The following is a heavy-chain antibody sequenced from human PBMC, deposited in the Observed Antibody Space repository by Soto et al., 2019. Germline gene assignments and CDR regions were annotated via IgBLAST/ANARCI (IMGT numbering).Heavy chain of an antibody. V-gene: IGHV1-46*03. J-gene: IGHJ5*02. CDR2: INPSGGST. D-gene: IGHD2-15*01. CDR1: GYTFTSYY. CDR3: ARAPTGYCSGGSCPNWFDP. Sequence: QVQLVQSGAEVKKPGASVKVSCKASGYTFTSYYMHWVRQDPGQGLEWMGIINPSGGSTSYAQKFQGRVTMTRDTSTSTVYMELSSLRSEDTAVYYCARAPTGYCSGGSCPNWFDPWGQGTLVTVSS.